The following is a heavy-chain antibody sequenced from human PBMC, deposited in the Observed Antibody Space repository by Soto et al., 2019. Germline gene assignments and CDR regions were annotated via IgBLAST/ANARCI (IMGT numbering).Heavy chain of an antibody. V-gene: IGHV1-2*02. J-gene: IGHJ5*02. CDR2: INPNSGGT. Sequence: ASVKVSCKXSGYTFTGYYMHWVRQAPGQGLEWMGWINPNSGGTNYAQKFQGRVTMTRDTSISTAYMELSRLRSDDTAVYYCAREDSRGYSGYDIPAWFDPWGQGTLVTVSS. CDR3: AREDSRGYSGYDIPAWFDP. CDR1: GYTFTGYY. D-gene: IGHD5-12*01.